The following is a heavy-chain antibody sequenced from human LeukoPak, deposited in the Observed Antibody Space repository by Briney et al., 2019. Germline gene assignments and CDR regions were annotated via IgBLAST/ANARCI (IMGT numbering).Heavy chain of an antibody. CDR2: ISGSGGST. Sequence: PGGSLRLSCAASGFTFSNFAMTWVRQAPGKGLEWVSAISGSGGSTYYADSVKGRFTISRDNSKNTLYLQMNSLRAEDTAVYYCAKDESYDILTSPDYWGQGTLVTVSS. J-gene: IGHJ4*02. CDR3: AKDESYDILTSPDY. CDR1: GFTFSNFA. D-gene: IGHD3-9*01. V-gene: IGHV3-23*01.